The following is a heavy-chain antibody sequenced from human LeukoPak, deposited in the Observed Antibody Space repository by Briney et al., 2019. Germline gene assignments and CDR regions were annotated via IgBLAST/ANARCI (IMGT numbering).Heavy chain of an antibody. CDR2: ISSSSSYT. Sequence: KPGGSLGLSCAASGXTFSDYYMSWIRQAPGKGLEWVSYISSSSSYTNYADSVKGRFTISRDNAKNSLYLQMNSLRAEDTAVYYCAREEIVDWYFDLWGRGTLVTVSS. CDR3: AREEIVDWYFDL. J-gene: IGHJ2*01. V-gene: IGHV3-11*05. CDR1: GXTFSDYY. D-gene: IGHD3-22*01.